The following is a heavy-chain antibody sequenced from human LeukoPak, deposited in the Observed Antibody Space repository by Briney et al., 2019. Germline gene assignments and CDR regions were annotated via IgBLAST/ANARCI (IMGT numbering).Heavy chain of an antibody. CDR3: ARALPSPLYSGSYADAFDI. CDR1: GFTFSSYS. CDR2: ISSSSSTI. V-gene: IGHV3-48*04. J-gene: IGHJ3*02. Sequence: GGSXRLSCAASGFTFSSYSMNWVRQAPGKGLEWVSYISSSSSTIYYADSVKGRFTISRDNAKNSLYLQMNSLRAGDTAVYYCARALPSPLYSGSYADAFDIWGQGTMVTVSS. D-gene: IGHD1-26*01.